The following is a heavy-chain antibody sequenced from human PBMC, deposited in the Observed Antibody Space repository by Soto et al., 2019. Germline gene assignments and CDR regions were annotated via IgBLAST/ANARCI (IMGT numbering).Heavy chain of an antibody. Sequence: GGSLRLSCGASGFTLSDHCMHWVRQRPGKGLVWVSRIYTTTNYADSVKGRFIISRDNAKNTLYLQMNGLRDEDTAVYYCLRGASGYGNFDYWGRGILVTVSS. V-gene: IGHV3-74*01. J-gene: IGHJ4*02. CDR2: IYTTT. CDR1: GFTLSDHC. D-gene: IGHD5-12*01. CDR3: LRGASGYGNFDY.